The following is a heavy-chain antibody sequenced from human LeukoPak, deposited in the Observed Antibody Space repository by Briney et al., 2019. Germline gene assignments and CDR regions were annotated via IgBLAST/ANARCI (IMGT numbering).Heavy chain of an antibody. CDR3: ARVVSYYYYGMDV. CDR1: GYTFTSYY. J-gene: IGHJ6*02. D-gene: IGHD2-15*01. CDR2: INPSGGST. Sequence: ASVKVSCKASGYTFTSYYMHWVRQAPGQGLEWMGIINPSGGSTSYAQKLQGRVTMTTDTSTSTAYMELRSLRSDDTAVYYCARVVSYYYYGMDVWGQGTTVTVSS. V-gene: IGHV1-46*01.